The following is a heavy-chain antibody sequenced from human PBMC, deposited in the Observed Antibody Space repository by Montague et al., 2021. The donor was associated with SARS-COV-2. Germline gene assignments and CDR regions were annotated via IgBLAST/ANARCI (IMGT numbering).Heavy chain of an antibody. J-gene: IGHJ4*02. V-gene: IGHV4-39*01. D-gene: IGHD6-19*01. Sequence: SETLSLTCSVSGDSISRSTNHWGWIPQPPGKGLEWIASIHYSGRTYHNPPLKSRVTMSVDTSKNQFSLKLSSVTAADTAVYYCTRTTDDSALAATFWGQGTLVTVSS. CDR2: IHYSGRT. CDR1: GDSISRSTNH. CDR3: TRTTDDSALAATF.